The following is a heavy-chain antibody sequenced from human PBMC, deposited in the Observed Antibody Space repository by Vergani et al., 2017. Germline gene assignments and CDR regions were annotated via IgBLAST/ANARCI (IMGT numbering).Heavy chain of an antibody. CDR3: VKDNDYDADGPFEL. J-gene: IGHJ2*01. CDR2: IDRNYGVK. Sequence: LVEAGGGLVQPGGSLRLSCTASGFTFQAFAFHWVRQVSGRGLEWVSGIDRNYGVKNGNSFEGRFSISRDNAKKAVFLQMNNLRHEDTALYFCVKDNDYDADGPFELWGRGTLVTVSS. CDR1: GFTFQAFA. V-gene: IGHV3-9*01. D-gene: IGHD3-16*01.